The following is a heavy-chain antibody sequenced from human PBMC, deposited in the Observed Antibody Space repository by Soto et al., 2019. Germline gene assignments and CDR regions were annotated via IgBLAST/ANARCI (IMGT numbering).Heavy chain of an antibody. CDR3: ARGLGFGELGF. Sequence: PSETLSLTCAVYGGSFSGYYWSWIRQPPGKGLEWIGEINHSGSTNYNPSLKSRVTISVDTSKNQFSLKLSSVTAADTAVYYCARGLGFGELGFWGQGTLVTVSS. J-gene: IGHJ4*02. CDR2: INHSGST. V-gene: IGHV4-34*01. D-gene: IGHD3-10*01. CDR1: GGSFSGYY.